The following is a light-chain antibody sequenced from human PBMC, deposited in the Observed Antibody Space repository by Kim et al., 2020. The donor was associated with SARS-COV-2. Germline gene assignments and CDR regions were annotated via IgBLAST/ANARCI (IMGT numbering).Light chain of an antibody. CDR2: AAS. V-gene: IGKV1-39*01. J-gene: IGKJ2*01. CDR3: QQSYSTPPT. CDR1: QSISSY. Sequence: DIQMTQPPSSLSASVGDRVTITCRASQSISSYLNWYQQKPAKAPKLLIYAASSLQSGVPSRFSGSGSGTDFTLTISSLQPEDFATYYCQQSYSTPPTFGQGTKLEI.